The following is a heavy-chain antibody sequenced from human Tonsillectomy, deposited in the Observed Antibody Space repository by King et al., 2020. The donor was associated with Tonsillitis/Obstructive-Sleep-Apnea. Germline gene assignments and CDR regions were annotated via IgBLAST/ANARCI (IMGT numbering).Heavy chain of an antibody. CDR1: GYDFTSYA. D-gene: IGHD3-22*01. Sequence: QLVQSGAEVKKPGASVKVSCKASGYDFTSYAIGWVRQAPGQGLEWMGWISTYHGNTNYAQNFQGRVTMTTDTSTNTAYMELRSLRSDDTAVFYCARLSYDSSGYYSGIDYWGQGTLVTVSS. V-gene: IGHV1-18*01. J-gene: IGHJ4*02. CDR2: ISTYHGNT. CDR3: ARLSYDSSGYYSGIDY.